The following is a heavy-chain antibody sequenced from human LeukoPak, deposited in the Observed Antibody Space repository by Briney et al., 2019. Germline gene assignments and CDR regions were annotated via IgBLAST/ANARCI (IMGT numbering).Heavy chain of an antibody. J-gene: IGHJ2*01. CDR1: GGSISSYY. Sequence: SETLSLTCTVSGGSISSYYWSWIRQPPGKGLEWIGYIYYSGSTNYNPSLKSRVTISVDTSMNQFSLKLSSVTAADTAVYYCARPAAPDYGGNSVDWYFDLWGRGTLVTVSS. CDR3: ARPAAPDYGGNSVDWYFDL. D-gene: IGHD4-23*01. CDR2: IYYSGST. V-gene: IGHV4-59*01.